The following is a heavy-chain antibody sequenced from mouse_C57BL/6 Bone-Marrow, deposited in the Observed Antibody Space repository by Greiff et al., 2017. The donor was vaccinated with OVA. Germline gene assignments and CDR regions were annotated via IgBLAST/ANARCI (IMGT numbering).Heavy chain of an antibody. D-gene: IGHD1-1*01. V-gene: IGHV1-64*01. J-gene: IGHJ1*03. Sequence: VKLVESGAELVKPGASVKLSCKASGYTFTSYWMHWVKQRPGQGLEWIGMIHPNSGSTNYNEKFKSKATLTVDKSSSTAYMQLSSLTSEDSAVYYCAGSSYWYFDVWGTGTTVTVSS. CDR2: IHPNSGST. CDR1: GYTFTSYW. CDR3: AGSSYWYFDV.